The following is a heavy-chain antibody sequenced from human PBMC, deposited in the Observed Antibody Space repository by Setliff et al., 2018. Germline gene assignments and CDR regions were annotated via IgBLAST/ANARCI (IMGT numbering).Heavy chain of an antibody. D-gene: IGHD3-3*01. CDR1: GDSISSGSYY. CDR3: ARAGPTVTSFRVLVISWWDP. J-gene: IGHJ5*02. V-gene: IGHV4-61*09. CDR2: FHTGGST. Sequence: SETLSLTCTVSGDSISSGSYYWTWIRQPAGKGLEWIGHFHTGGSTNYNRSLRSRVSISVDTSKNQFSLKLSSVTAADTATYYCARAGPTVTSFRVLVISWWDPWGQGSLVTVSS.